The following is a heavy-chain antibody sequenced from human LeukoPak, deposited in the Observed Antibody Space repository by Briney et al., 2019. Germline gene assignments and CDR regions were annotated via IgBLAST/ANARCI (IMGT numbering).Heavy chain of an antibody. D-gene: IGHD1-1*01. CDR1: GFSVSSNY. Sequence: GGSLRLSCAASGFSVSSNYMSWVRQAPGKGLEWVSVSYSGGSTCYADSVKGRFTISRDNTKNTLYLQMNSLRAEDTAVYYCARGGPGAGRFDYWGQGNLVTVSS. J-gene: IGHJ4*02. CDR2: SYSGGST. V-gene: IGHV3-66*01. CDR3: ARGGPGAGRFDY.